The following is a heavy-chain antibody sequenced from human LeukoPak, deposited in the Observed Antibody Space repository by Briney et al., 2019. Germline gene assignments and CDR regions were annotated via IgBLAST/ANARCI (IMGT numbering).Heavy chain of an antibody. J-gene: IGHJ3*02. Sequence: SETLSLTCTVSGASIDSYYWSWIRQPPGKGLEWIGYIYYTGATNYNPSLKSRVTISLDMSKNHFSLRLSSVTAIDTAIYYCASLTTMVTPETFDIWGQGTMVTVSS. CDR3: ASLTTMVTPETFDI. V-gene: IGHV4-59*01. CDR1: GASIDSYY. CDR2: IYYTGAT. D-gene: IGHD4-23*01.